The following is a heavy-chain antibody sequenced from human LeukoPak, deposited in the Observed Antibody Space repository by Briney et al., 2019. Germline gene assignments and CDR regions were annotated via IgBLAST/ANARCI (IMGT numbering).Heavy chain of an antibody. J-gene: IGHJ4*02. CDR3: ARVWFGELSSDY. V-gene: IGHV1-2*02. Sequence: ASVKVSCKASGYTFTGYYMHWVRQAPGQGLEWMGWINPNSGGTNYAHKLQDRVTMTTDTSTSTAYMELRSLRSDDTAVYYCARVWFGELSSDYWGQGTLVTVSS. CDR2: INPNSGGT. CDR1: GYTFTGYY. D-gene: IGHD3-10*01.